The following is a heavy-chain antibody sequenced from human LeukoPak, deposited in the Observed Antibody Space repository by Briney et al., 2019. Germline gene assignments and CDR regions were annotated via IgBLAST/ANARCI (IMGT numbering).Heavy chain of an antibody. CDR3: ARGHSSGWFFDY. Sequence: GGSLRLSCAASGFTFSSYWMSWVRQAPGKGLEWVANIKQDGSEKYYVDSVKGRFTISRDNSKNTLYLQMNSLRAEDTAVYYCARGHSSGWFFDYWGQGTLVTVSS. D-gene: IGHD6-19*01. V-gene: IGHV3-7*04. J-gene: IGHJ4*02. CDR1: GFTFSSYW. CDR2: IKQDGSEK.